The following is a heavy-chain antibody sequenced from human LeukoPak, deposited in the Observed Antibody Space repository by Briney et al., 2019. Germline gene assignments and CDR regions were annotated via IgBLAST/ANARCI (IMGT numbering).Heavy chain of an antibody. CDR3: AKDLLIAARRDPNFDY. V-gene: IGHV3-23*01. J-gene: IGHJ4*02. D-gene: IGHD6-13*01. Sequence: PGGSLRLSCAASGFTFSSYAMSWVRQAPGKGLEWVSAISGSGGSTYYADSVKGQFTISRDNSKNTLYPQMNSLRAEDTAVYYCAKDLLIAARRDPNFDYWGQGTLVTVSS. CDR2: ISGSGGST. CDR1: GFTFSSYA.